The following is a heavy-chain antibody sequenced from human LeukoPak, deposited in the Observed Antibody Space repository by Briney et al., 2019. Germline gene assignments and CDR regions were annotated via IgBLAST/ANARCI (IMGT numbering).Heavy chain of an antibody. CDR3: ATDAPLRYFDWLLPTVGY. CDR1: GYTFTSYY. Sequence: SVKVSCKASGYTFTSYYMHCVRQAPGQGLEWMGGIIPIFGTGNYAQKFQGRVTITADKSTSTAYMELSSLRSEETAVYYCATDAPLRYFDWLLPTVGYWGQGTLVTVSS. J-gene: IGHJ4*02. CDR2: IIPIFGTG. D-gene: IGHD3-9*01. V-gene: IGHV1-69*06.